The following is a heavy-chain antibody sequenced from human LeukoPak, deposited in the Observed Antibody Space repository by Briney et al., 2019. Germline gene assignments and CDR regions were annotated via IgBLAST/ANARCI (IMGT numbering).Heavy chain of an antibody. CDR1: GYTFTGYY. J-gene: IGHJ6*03. D-gene: IGHD3-3*01. Sequence: ASVKVSCKASGYTFTGYYMHWVRQAPGQGLEWMGWINPNSGGTNYAQKFQGRVTMTRDTSISTAYMELSRLRSDDTAVYYCARDVGDFWSGYYTGGYYYYMDVWAREPWSLSP. CDR3: ARDVGDFWSGYYTGGYYYYMDV. CDR2: INPNSGGT. V-gene: IGHV1-2*02.